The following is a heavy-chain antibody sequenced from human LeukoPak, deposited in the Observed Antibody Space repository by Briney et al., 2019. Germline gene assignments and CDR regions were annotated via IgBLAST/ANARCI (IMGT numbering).Heavy chain of an antibody. CDR1: GFTFSSYW. Sequence: PGGSLRLSCAASGFTFSSYWMHWVRQAPGKGLVWVSRINTDGSSTSYTDSVKGRFTISRDNAKNTLYLQMNSLRAGDMAVYYCAREMAAATVDPWGQGTLVTVSS. CDR2: INTDGSST. CDR3: AREMAAATVDP. D-gene: IGHD6-13*01. J-gene: IGHJ5*02. V-gene: IGHV3-74*01.